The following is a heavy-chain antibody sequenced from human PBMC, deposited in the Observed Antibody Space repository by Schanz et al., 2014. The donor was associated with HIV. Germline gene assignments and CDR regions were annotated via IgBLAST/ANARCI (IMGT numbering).Heavy chain of an antibody. CDR2: KNPNSGNT. V-gene: IGHV1-8*01. D-gene: IGHD3-10*01. Sequence: QVQLVQSGAEVKKPGSSVKVSCKASGATFSSNAINWVRQATGQGLEWMGWKNPNSGNTGFAQKFQGRVTMTRNTSISTAYMELSSLRSEDTAVYYCARITHHLRSTFGDYVYGMDVWGQGTTVTVSS. J-gene: IGHJ6*02. CDR3: ARITHHLRSTFGDYVYGMDV. CDR1: GATFSSNA.